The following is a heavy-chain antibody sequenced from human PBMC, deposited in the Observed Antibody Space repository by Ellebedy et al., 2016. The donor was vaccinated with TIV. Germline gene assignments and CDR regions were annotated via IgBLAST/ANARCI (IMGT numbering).Heavy chain of an antibody. CDR1: GFIFSSYS. D-gene: IGHD1-26*01. J-gene: IGHJ4*02. CDR2: IGSSSSTI. CDR3: ARDGIVGGTTEYYFDY. V-gene: IGHV3-48*01. Sequence: GESLKISCAASGFIFSSYSMNWVRQAPGKGLEWVSYIGSSSSTIYYVDSVKGRFTISRDNAENSLYLQMNSLKAEDTAVYFCARDGIVGGTTEYYFDYWGQGTLVTVSS.